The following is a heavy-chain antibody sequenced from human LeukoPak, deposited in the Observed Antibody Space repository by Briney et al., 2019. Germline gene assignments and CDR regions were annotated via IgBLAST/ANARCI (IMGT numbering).Heavy chain of an antibody. Sequence: SETLSLTCTVSGGSISSSSYYWGWIRQPPGKGLEWIGSIYYSGSTYYNPSLKSRVTISVDTSKNQLSLKLSSVTAADTAVYYCARLLWFGELHFDYWGQGTLVTVSS. D-gene: IGHD3-10*01. CDR3: ARLLWFGELHFDY. CDR2: IYYSGST. J-gene: IGHJ4*02. CDR1: GGSISSSSYY. V-gene: IGHV4-39*01.